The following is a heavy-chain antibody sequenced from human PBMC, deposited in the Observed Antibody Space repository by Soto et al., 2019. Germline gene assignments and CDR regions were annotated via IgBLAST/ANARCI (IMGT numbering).Heavy chain of an antibody. CDR3: SVDIVATYPYYYGMDV. D-gene: IGHD5-12*01. CDR1: GYSFTSYW. V-gene: IGHV5-51*01. J-gene: IGHJ6*02. CDR2: IYPGDSDT. Sequence: PGESLKISCKGSGYSFTSYWIGWMRQMPGKGLEWMGIIYPGDSDTRYSPSFQGQVTISADKSISTAYLQWSSLKASDTAMYYCSVDIVATYPYYYGMDVWGQGTTVTVSS.